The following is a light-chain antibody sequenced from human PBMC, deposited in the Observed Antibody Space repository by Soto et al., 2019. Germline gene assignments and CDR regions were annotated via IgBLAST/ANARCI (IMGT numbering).Light chain of an antibody. CDR1: SSNIGRNS. J-gene: IGLJ2*01. Sequence: QLVLSQPPSASGTPGQTVTISCSGGSSNIGRNSVDWYQQFPGTAPRLLIYSGDQRPSGVPDRFSGSKSGTSASLAISGLQSADEADYYCAAWDDSPNLRLLFGGGTKLTVL. CDR3: AAWDDSPNLRLL. V-gene: IGLV1-44*01. CDR2: SGD.